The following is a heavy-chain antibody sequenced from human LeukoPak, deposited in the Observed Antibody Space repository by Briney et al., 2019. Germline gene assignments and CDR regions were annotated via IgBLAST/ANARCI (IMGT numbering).Heavy chain of an antibody. J-gene: IGHJ6*02. CDR3: ARDRGVVPVAIYYYYYYGMDV. Sequence: GGSLRLSCAASGFTFSSYSMNWVRQAPGKGLEWVSSISSSSSYIYYADSVKGRFTISRDNAKNSLYLQMNSLRAEDTDVYYCARDRGVVPVAIYYYYYYGMDVWGQGTTVTVSS. D-gene: IGHD2-2*01. CDR2: ISSSSSYI. CDR1: GFTFSSYS. V-gene: IGHV3-21*01.